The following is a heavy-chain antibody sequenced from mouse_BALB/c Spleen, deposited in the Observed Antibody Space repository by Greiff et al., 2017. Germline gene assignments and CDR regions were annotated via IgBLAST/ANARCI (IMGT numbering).Heavy chain of an antibody. CDR1: GYSFTGYY. J-gene: IGHJ4*01. V-gene: IGHV1-26*01. D-gene: IGHD1-2*01. Sequence: EVQLQQSGPELVKPGASVKISCKASGYSFTGYYMHWVKQSHVKSLEWIGRINPYNGATSYNQNFKDKASLTVDKSSSTAYMELHSLTSEDSAVYYCAITTATFSYAMDYWGQGTSVTVSS. CDR2: INPYNGAT. CDR3: AITTATFSYAMDY.